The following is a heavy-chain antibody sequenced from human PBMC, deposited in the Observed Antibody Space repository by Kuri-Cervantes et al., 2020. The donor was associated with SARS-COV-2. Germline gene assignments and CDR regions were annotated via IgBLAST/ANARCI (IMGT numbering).Heavy chain of an antibody. CDR1: GFTFSSYW. CDR3: AIATWAFDY. D-gene: IGHD7-27*01. CDR2: IKQDGSEK. J-gene: IGHJ4*02. V-gene: IGHV3-7*01. Sequence: GESLKISCAASGFTFSSYWMSWVRQAPGKGLEWVANIKQDGSEKYYVDSVKGRFTISRDNAKNSLYLQMNSLRAEDTAVYYCAIATWAFDYCGQGTLVTVSS.